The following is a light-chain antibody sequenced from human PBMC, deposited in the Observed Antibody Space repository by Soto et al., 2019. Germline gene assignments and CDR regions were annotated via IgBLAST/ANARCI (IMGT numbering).Light chain of an antibody. CDR1: QDIRNY. CDR2: AAS. J-gene: IGKJ3*01. CDR3: QRYHSALLT. V-gene: IGKV1-27*01. Sequence: DIQMTQSPSSLSASVGDRVTMTCRASQDIRNYVAWYQQKPGEVPKLLIYAASTLQSGVTARFSGGGFGTDFTLTISSLRPADVATYYCQRYHSALLTFGPGTKVDLK.